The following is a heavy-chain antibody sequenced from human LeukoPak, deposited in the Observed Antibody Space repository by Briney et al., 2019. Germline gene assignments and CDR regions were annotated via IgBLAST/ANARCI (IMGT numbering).Heavy chain of an antibody. Sequence: SETLSLTCAVSGDSISSYHGSWIRHPPGKGLEWIGRIYSSGSTNYNPSLKSRVTMSVDTSKNQFSLKLSSVTAADTAVYYCASGYYDFRSGYRSTVWGQGTLVTVSS. CDR1: GDSISSYH. CDR3: ASGYYDFRSGYRSTV. D-gene: IGHD3-3*01. J-gene: IGHJ4*02. V-gene: IGHV4-4*07. CDR2: IYSSGST.